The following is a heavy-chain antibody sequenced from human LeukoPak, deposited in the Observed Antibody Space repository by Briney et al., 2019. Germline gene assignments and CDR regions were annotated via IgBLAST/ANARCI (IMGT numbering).Heavy chain of an antibody. CDR3: AKSHGVVLAPSFDY. CDR2: ISGSGGST. V-gene: IGHV3-23*01. J-gene: IGHJ4*02. CDR1: GFTFSSYA. D-gene: IGHD2-2*01. Sequence: PGGSLRLSCAASGFTFSSYAMSWVRQAPGKGLEWASFISGSGGSTYYPDSVKARFTISRDNSKNSLYLQMNSLRGDDTAVYYCAKSHGVVLAPSFDYWGQGTLVTVSS.